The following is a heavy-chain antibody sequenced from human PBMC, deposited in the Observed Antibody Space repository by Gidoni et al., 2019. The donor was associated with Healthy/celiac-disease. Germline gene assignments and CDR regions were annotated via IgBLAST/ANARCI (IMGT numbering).Heavy chain of an antibody. V-gene: IGHV4-59*11. D-gene: IGHD3-10*01. Sequence: QVQLQESGPGLVKPSETLSLTWTVSGGSISSRYWSWIRQPPGKGLAWIGYIYYSGSTNYNPSLKSRVTVSVDTSKNKFSLKLSSVTAADTAVYYCARWSGGFDDAFDIWGQGTMVTVSS. CDR3: ARWSGGFDDAFDI. J-gene: IGHJ3*02. CDR1: GGSISSRY. CDR2: IYYSGST.